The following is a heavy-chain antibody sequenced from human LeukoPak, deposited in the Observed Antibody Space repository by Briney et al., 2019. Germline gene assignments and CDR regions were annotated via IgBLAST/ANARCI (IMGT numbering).Heavy chain of an antibody. D-gene: IGHD5-24*01. J-gene: IGHJ3*02. CDR3: AGRLWRRDGYNLSAFDI. CDR2: IYHSGST. CDR1: GGPISSYD. Sequence: SETLSLTCTVSGGPISSYDWSWVRQPPGKGLEWIGFIYHSGSTNYNPSLKSRVTIPVDTSKNQFSLKLSSVTAADTAVYYCAGRLWRRDGYNLSAFDIWGQGTMVTVSS. V-gene: IGHV4-59*01.